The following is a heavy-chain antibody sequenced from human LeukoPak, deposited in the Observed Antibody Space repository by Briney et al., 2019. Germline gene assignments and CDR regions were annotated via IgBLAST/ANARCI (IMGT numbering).Heavy chain of an antibody. CDR2: INPSGGST. CDR3: ARDPIFGVVTPSYYFDY. V-gene: IGHV1-46*01. Sequence: ASVKVSCKASGYTFTSYGISWVRQAPGQGLEWMGIINPSGGSTSYAQKFQGRVTMTRDTSTSTVYMELSSLRSEDTAVYYCARDPIFGVVTPSYYFDYWGQGTLVTVSS. CDR1: GYTFTSYG. J-gene: IGHJ4*02. D-gene: IGHD3-3*01.